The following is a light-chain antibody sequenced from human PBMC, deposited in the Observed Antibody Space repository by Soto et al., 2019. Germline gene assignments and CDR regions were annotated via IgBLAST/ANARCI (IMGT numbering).Light chain of an antibody. V-gene: IGLV1-47*01. CDR3: AAWDDSLSGQV. Sequence: QSALTQPPSASGTPGQRVTISCSGSSTNIGSNYVYWYQQLPGTAPKLLIYRNNQRPSGVPDRFSGSKSGTSASLAISGLRSEDEADDYCAAWDDSLSGQVFGTGTKVTVL. J-gene: IGLJ1*01. CDR1: STNIGSNY. CDR2: RNN.